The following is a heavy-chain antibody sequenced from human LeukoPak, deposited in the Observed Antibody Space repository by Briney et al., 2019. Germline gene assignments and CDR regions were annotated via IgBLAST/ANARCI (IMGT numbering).Heavy chain of an antibody. CDR3: ARHVGYYERWRAFDI. Sequence: SETLSLTCTVSGGSISSSSYYWGWIRQPPGKGLEWIGSIYYSGSTYYNPSLKSRVTISVDTSKNQFSLKLSSVTAADTAVYYCARHVGYYERWRAFDIWGQGTMVTVSS. V-gene: IGHV4-39*01. D-gene: IGHD3-22*01. CDR2: IYYSGST. CDR1: GGSISSSSYY. J-gene: IGHJ3*02.